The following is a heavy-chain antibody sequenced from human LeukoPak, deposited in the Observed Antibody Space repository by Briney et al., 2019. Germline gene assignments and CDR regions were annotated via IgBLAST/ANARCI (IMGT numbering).Heavy chain of an antibody. CDR2: ISGSGGST. CDR3: AREYSGYYGSGNYYYYGMDV. V-gene: IGHV3-23*01. Sequence: SGGSLRLSCAASGFTFSSYAMSWVRQAPGKGLEWVSAISGSGGSTYYADSVKGRFTISRDNSKNTLYLQMNSLRAEDTAVYYCAREYSGYYGSGNYYYYGMDVWGQGTTVTVSS. CDR1: GFTFSSYA. J-gene: IGHJ6*02. D-gene: IGHD3-10*01.